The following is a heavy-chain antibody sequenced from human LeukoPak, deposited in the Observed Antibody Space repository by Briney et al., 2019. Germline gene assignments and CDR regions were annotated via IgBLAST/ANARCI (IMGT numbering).Heavy chain of an antibody. D-gene: IGHD6-13*01. CDR2: ISSSGSTI. J-gene: IGHJ4*02. Sequence: GGSLRLSCAASGFTFSSYEMNWVRQAPGKGLEWVSYISSSGSTIYYADSVKGRFTISRDNAKNSLYLQMNSLRAEDTAVYYCARDLSSSWYFDYWGQGTLVTFSS. CDR1: GFTFSSYE. CDR3: ARDLSSSWYFDY. V-gene: IGHV3-48*03.